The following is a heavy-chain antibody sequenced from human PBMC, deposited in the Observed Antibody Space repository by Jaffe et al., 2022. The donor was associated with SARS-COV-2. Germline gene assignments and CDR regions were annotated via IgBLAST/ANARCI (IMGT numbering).Heavy chain of an antibody. J-gene: IGHJ3*02. CDR3: ARGRRRYFDWLWSQDKTSGAFDI. CDR2: INHSGST. V-gene: IGHV4-34*01. D-gene: IGHD3-9*01. CDR1: GGSFSGYY. Sequence: QVQLQQWGAGLLKPSETLSLTCAVYGGSFSGYYWSWIRQPPGKGLEWIGEINHSGSTNYNPSLKSRVTISVDTSKNQFSLKLSSVTAADTAVYYCARGRRRYFDWLWSQDKTSGAFDIWGQGTMVTVSS.